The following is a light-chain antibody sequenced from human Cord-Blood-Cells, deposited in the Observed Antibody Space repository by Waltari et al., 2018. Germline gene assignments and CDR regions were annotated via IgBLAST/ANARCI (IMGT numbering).Light chain of an antibody. CDR2: GAS. Sequence: EIVMTQSPATLSVSPGERATLSCRASQSVSSNLAWYQQKPGQAPRLLIYGASTRATCIPARFRGSGSGTEFTLTISSLQSEDFAVYYCQQYNNWPQTFGQGTKVEIK. J-gene: IGKJ1*01. CDR1: QSVSSN. V-gene: IGKV3-15*01. CDR3: QQYNNWPQT.